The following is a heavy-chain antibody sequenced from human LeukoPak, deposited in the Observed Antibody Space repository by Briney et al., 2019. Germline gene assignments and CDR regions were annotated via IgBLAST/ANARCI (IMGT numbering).Heavy chain of an antibody. Sequence: ASVKVSCKASGYTFSDYYMHWVRQAPGQGLEWMGWFHPNGGGTNYVQKFQGRVTMTGDTSISTAYMELSRLTSDDTAVYYCATYRPGSNFLDYWGQGTLVTVSS. V-gene: IGHV1-2*02. D-gene: IGHD4-11*01. CDR2: FHPNGGGT. CDR3: ATYRPGSNFLDY. CDR1: GYTFSDYY. J-gene: IGHJ4*02.